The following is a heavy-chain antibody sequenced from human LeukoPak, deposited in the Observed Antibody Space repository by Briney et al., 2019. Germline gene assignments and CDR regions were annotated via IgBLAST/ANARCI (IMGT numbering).Heavy chain of an antibody. Sequence: SETLSLTCTVSGVSISSSSYYWGSIRHPPGKWLDWIGSIYYSGSTYYNPSLKSRVTISVDTSKNQFSLKLRSVTAADTAVYYCARGNYDYVWGGIDYWGQGTLVTVSS. CDR3: ARGNYDYVWGGIDY. CDR1: GVSISSSSYY. CDR2: IYYSGST. V-gene: IGHV4-39*01. J-gene: IGHJ4*02. D-gene: IGHD3-16*01.